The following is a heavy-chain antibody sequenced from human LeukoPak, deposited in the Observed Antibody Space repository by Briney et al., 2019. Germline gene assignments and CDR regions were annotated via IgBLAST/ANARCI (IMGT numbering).Heavy chain of an antibody. CDR1: GYXLNELS. CDR3: AADGGGLSSVVTPRSSPFDY. CDR2: FDPADGET. V-gene: IGHV1-24*01. Sequence: ASVKVSCKVSGYXLNELSIHWVRQAPGKGREWMGGFDPADGETVYAHRFQGRLTMTEDTSTNTGYMELTSLRSEDTAVYYCAADGGGLSSVVTPRSSPFDYWGQGTLVTVSS. J-gene: IGHJ4*02. D-gene: IGHD4-23*01.